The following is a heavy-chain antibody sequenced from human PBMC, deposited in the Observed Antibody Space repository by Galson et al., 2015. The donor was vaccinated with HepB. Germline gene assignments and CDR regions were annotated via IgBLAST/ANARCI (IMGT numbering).Heavy chain of an antibody. D-gene: IGHD5/OR15-5a*01. Sequence: LRLSCAASGFNFNIYTMTWVRQAPGKGLEWLSSINSNGYYIFYADSVKGRFTVSRDNAKNSLYLQINSLRDNDTAVHYCMRAHCATSDCLPPYWGQGTLVTVSS. V-gene: IGHV3-21*01. J-gene: IGHJ4*02. CDR1: GFNFNIYT. CDR2: INSNGYYI. CDR3: MRAHCATSDCLPPY.